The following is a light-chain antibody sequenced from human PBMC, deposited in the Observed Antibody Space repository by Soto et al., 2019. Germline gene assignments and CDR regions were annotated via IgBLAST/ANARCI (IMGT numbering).Light chain of an antibody. CDR2: EVS. CDR1: STDVGGYHY. Sequence: QSALTQPPSASGSPGQSVTISCTGTSTDVGGYHYVSWYQHHPGKAPKLLIYEVSKRPSGVPDRFSGSKSGNTASLTVSGLQAEDEADYYCSSYAGTAYVFGTGTNVTVL. V-gene: IGLV2-8*01. CDR3: SSYAGTAYV. J-gene: IGLJ1*01.